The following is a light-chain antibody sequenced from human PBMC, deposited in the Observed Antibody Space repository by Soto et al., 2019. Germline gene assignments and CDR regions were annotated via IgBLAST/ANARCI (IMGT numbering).Light chain of an antibody. V-gene: IGLV1-40*01. CDR2: GNS. CDR1: SSNIGAGYD. J-gene: IGLJ2*01. Sequence: QLVLTQPPSVSGAPGQRVTISCTGSSSNIGAGYDVHWYQQLPGTAPKFLIYGNSNRPSGVPDRFSGSKSGTSASLAITGLQAEDEADYYCQSYDSSLSVVVFGGGTKLTVL. CDR3: QSYDSSLSVVV.